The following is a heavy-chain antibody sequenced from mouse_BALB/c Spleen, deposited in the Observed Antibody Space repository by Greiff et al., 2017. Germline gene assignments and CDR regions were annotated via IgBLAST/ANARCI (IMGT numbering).Heavy chain of an antibody. CDR2: ISSGGSYT. CDR1: GFTFSSYG. Sequence: DVMLVESGGDLVKPGGSLKLSCAASGFTFSSYGMSWVRQTPDKRLEWVATISSGGSYTYYPDSVKGRFTISRDNAKNTLYLQMSSLKSEDTAMYYCARPYGNYDYYAMDYWGQGTSVTVSS. J-gene: IGHJ4*01. CDR3: ARPYGNYDYYAMDY. D-gene: IGHD2-1*01. V-gene: IGHV5-6*02.